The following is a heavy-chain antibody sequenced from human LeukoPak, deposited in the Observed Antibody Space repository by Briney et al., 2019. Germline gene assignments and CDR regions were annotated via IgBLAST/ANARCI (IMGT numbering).Heavy chain of an antibody. CDR3: AKIPKGGYFDS. Sequence: GGSLRLSCAASGFTFSIHNMDWVRQAPGKGLEWVSVISGSGGNTYYANSVKGRFTISRDSSKNTLSLQMNSLRAEDTAVYYCAKIPKGGYFDSWGQGTLVTVST. CDR2: ISGSGGNT. D-gene: IGHD2-2*01. CDR1: GFTFSIHN. J-gene: IGHJ4*02. V-gene: IGHV3-23*01.